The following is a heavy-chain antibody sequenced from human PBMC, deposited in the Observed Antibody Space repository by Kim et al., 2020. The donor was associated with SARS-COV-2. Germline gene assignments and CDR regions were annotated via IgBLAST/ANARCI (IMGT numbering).Heavy chain of an antibody. Sequence: YAQKLQGRVSMTTATSTSTAYMELRSLRSDDTAVYYCARGLVGATTPFDYWGQGTLVTVSS. D-gene: IGHD1-26*01. CDR3: ARGLVGATTPFDY. V-gene: IGHV1-18*01. J-gene: IGHJ4*02.